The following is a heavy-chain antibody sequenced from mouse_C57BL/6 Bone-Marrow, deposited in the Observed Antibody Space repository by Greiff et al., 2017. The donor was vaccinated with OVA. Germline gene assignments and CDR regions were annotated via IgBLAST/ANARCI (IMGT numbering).Heavy chain of an antibody. CDR2: IDPSDSYT. J-gene: IGHJ4*01. D-gene: IGHD1-1*01. CDR1: GYTFTSYW. CDR3: ARYGSSLYAMDY. Sequence: VQLQQPGAELVKPGASVKLSCKASGYTFTSYWMQWVKQRPGQGLEWIGEIDPSDSYTNYNHKFKGKATLTVDTSSSTAYMQLSSLTSEDSAVYYCARYGSSLYAMDYWGQGTSVTVSS. V-gene: IGHV1-50*01.